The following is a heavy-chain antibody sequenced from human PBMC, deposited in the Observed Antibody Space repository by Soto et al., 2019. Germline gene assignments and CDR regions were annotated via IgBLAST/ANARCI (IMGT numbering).Heavy chain of an antibody. V-gene: IGHV4-31*03. J-gene: IGHJ6*02. Sequence: SETLSLTCTVSGGSISSGGYYWSWIRQHPGKGLEWIGYIYYSGSTYYNPSLKSRVTISVDTSKNQFSLKLSSVTAADTAVYYCARDWRGYDILPGYYSRPYYYYGMDVCGQGTTATVSS. D-gene: IGHD3-9*01. CDR1: GGSISSGGYY. CDR2: IYYSGST. CDR3: ARDWRGYDILPGYYSRPYYYYGMDV.